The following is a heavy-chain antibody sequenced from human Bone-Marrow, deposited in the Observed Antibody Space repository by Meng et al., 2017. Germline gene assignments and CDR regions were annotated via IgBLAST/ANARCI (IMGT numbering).Heavy chain of an antibody. Sequence: GESLKISCAASGFTFSSYAMHWVRQAPGKGLEWVAVISYDGSNKYYADSVKGRFTISRDNSKNTLYLQMNSLRAEDTAVYYCAGDSSGYYYAFDIWGQGTMVT. CDR1: GFTFSSYA. J-gene: IGHJ3*02. CDR3: AGDSSGYYYAFDI. V-gene: IGHV3-30*01. CDR2: ISYDGSNK. D-gene: IGHD3-22*01.